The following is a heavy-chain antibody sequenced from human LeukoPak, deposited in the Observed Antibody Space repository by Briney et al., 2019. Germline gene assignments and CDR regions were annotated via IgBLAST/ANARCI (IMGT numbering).Heavy chain of an antibody. D-gene: IGHD6-19*01. CDR1: GFTFSSYA. CDR3: VRGHSYGGSGWYCDY. CDR2: ISNTGSSS. V-gene: IGHV3-64D*09. J-gene: IGHJ4*02. Sequence: GGSLRLSCSASGFTFSSYAMHWVRQAPGKGLEYVSAISNTGSSSYYADSVKGRFTISRDNSKSTLYLQMSSLRVEDTAMYYCVRGHSYGGSGWYCDYWGQGTLVTVSS.